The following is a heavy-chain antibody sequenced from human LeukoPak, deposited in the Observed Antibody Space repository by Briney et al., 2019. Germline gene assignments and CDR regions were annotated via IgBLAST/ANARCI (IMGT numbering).Heavy chain of an antibody. CDR3: AKAIHSSSSGVVDY. J-gene: IGHJ4*02. D-gene: IGHD6-6*01. Sequence: GGSLRLSCAASGFTFSNYAMHWVRQAPGKGLEWVTFIRYDGSNKYYAESVKGRFTISRDNSKNTLYLQMSSLRAEDTAVYYCAKAIHSSSSGVVDYCGQGTLVTVSS. CDR1: GFTFSNYA. CDR2: IRYDGSNK. V-gene: IGHV3-30*02.